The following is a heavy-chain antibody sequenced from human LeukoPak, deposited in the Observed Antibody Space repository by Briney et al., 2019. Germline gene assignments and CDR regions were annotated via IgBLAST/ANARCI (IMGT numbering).Heavy chain of an antibody. Sequence: PSETLSLTCTVSGGSISSSSYYRGWIRQPPGKGLEWIGSIYYSGSTYYNPSLKSRVTISVDTSKNQFSLKLGSVTAADTAVYYCARQGNSYGYYFDYWGQGTLVTVSS. CDR1: GGSISSSSYY. CDR3: ARQGNSYGYYFDY. V-gene: IGHV4-39*01. D-gene: IGHD5-18*01. J-gene: IGHJ4*02. CDR2: IYYSGST.